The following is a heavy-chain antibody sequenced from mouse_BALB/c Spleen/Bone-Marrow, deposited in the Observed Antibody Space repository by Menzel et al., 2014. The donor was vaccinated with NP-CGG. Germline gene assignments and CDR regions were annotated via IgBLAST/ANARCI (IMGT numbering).Heavy chain of an antibody. J-gene: IGHJ3*01. CDR2: IGPANDNT. D-gene: IGHD3-3*01. Sequence: EVQLQQSGAELVKPGASVKLSCAASGYNIKDNYINWVKQRPEQGLEWIGRIGPANDNTKYDPKFKGKATITADKSSNAAIQHLIVLTSEYTAVFCGTRSGGHFGGAFFAYWGQGTLITVSS. CDR3: TRSGGHFGGAFFAY. CDR1: GYNIKDNY. V-gene: IGHV14-3*02.